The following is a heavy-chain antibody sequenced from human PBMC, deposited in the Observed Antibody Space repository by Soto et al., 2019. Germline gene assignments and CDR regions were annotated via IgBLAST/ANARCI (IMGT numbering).Heavy chain of an antibody. V-gene: IGHV3-64*01. D-gene: IGHD2-15*01. Sequence: GGSLRLSCAASGFTFSSYAMHWVRQAPGKGLEYVSAISSNGGSTYYANSVKGRFTISRDNSKNTLYLQMGSLRAEDMAVYYCARGTEKGYCSGGSCYAVDYWGQGTLVTVSS. CDR1: GFTFSSYA. J-gene: IGHJ4*02. CDR3: ARGTEKGYCSGGSCYAVDY. CDR2: ISSNGGST.